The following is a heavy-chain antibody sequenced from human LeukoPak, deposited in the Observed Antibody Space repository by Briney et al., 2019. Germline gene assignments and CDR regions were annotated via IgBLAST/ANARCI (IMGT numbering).Heavy chain of an antibody. J-gene: IGHJ4*02. V-gene: IGHV3-7*01. CDR3: ARDELWTVVEPALDY. D-gene: IGHD2-2*01. CDR1: GFTFNNHW. CDR2: IKRDGSEK. Sequence: PGGSLRLSCAASGFTFNNHWMCWVRQAPGKGLEWVANIKRDGSEKFYVDSVKGRFTISRDNAKNSLYLQMNSLRAEDTAVYYCARDELWTVVEPALDYWGQGTLVTVSS.